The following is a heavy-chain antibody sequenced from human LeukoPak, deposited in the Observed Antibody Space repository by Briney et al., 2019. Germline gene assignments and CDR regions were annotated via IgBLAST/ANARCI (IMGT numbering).Heavy chain of an antibody. D-gene: IGHD3-22*01. V-gene: IGHV4-4*07. CDR3: ARGEMNYYDSSGYSKALDY. CDR2: IYTSGST. J-gene: IGHJ4*02. Sequence: SETLSLTCTVSGGSISSYYWSWIRQPAGKGLEWIGRIYTSGSTNYNPSLKSRVTMSVDTSKNQFSLKLSSVTAADTVLYYCARGEMNYYDSSGYSKALDYWGQGTLVTVSS. CDR1: GGSISSYY.